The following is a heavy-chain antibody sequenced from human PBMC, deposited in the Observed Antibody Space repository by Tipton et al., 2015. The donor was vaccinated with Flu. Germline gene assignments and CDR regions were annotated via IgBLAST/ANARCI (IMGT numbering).Heavy chain of an antibody. Sequence: LSLTCSVPGDSIGSEYYWGWTRQPPGKSLEWIGNIHRTGSTYYNPSLTSRVTITVDTSKNQFSLRLTSVTAADTAVYFCAWRDYSNYVSEPKNWFDPWGQGTLVTVSS. D-gene: IGHD4-11*01. J-gene: IGHJ5*02. CDR3: AWRDYSNYVSEPKNWFDP. CDR2: IHRTGST. V-gene: IGHV4-38-2*01. CDR1: GDSIGSEYY.